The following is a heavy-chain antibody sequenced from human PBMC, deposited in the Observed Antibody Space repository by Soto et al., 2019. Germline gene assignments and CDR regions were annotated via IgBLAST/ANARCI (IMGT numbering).Heavy chain of an antibody. CDR1: GFTFSSCG. CDR2: ISYDGSNK. V-gene: IGHV3-30*18. D-gene: IGHD2-15*01. J-gene: IGHJ6*02. Sequence: GGSLRLSCAASGFTFSSCGMRWVRQAPGKGLEWVAVISYDGSNKYYADSVKGRFTISRDNSKNTLYLQMNSLRAEDTAVYYCAKDRDPVGIVVVVAATYYYYYGMDVWGQGTTVTVSS. CDR3: AKDRDPVGIVVVVAATYYYYYGMDV.